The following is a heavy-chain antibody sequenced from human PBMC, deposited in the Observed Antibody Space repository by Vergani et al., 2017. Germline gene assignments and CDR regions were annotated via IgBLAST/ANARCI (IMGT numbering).Heavy chain of an antibody. J-gene: IGHJ6*02. CDR2: IIPIFGTA. CDR3: ARTVRYCSSTSCYGFNYYYYGMDV. V-gene: IGHV1-69*18. CDR1: GGTFSSYA. D-gene: IGHD2-2*01. Sequence: QVQLVQSGAEVKKPGSSVKVSCKASGGTFSSYAISWVRQAPGQGLEWMGRIIPIFGTANYAQKVQGRVTITADESTSTAYMELSSLRSEDTAVYYCARTVRYCSSTSCYGFNYYYYGMDVWGQGTTVTVSS.